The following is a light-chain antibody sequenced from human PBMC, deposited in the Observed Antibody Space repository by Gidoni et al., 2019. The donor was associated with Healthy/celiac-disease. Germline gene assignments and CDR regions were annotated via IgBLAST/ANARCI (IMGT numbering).Light chain of an antibody. CDR1: SSDVGGYNY. CDR3: SSYTSSSTLEV. J-gene: IGLJ2*01. V-gene: IGLV2-14*01. CDR2: EVS. Sequence: QSALTQPASVSGSPGQSITISCTGTSSDVGGYNYVSGYQQHPGKAPKLMIYEVSNRPSGSSNRFSGSKSGNTASLTISGLQAEDEADYYCSSYTSSSTLEVFGGGTKLTVL.